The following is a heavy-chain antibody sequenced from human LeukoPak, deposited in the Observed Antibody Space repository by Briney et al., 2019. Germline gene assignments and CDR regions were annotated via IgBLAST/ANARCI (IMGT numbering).Heavy chain of an antibody. D-gene: IGHD1-1*01. CDR2: INHSGST. CDR1: GGSFSGYY. CDR3: ARVFVWNRFPHWFDP. J-gene: IGHJ5*02. Sequence: SETLCLTCAVYGGSFSGYYWSWIRQPPGKGLEWIGEINHSGSTNYNPSLKSRVTISVDTSKNQFSLKLSSVTAADTAVYYCARVFVWNRFPHWFDPWGQGTLVTAPS. V-gene: IGHV4-34*01.